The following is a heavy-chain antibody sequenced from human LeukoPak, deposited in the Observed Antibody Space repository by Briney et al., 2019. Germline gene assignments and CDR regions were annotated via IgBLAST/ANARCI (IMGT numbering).Heavy chain of an antibody. D-gene: IGHD3-10*01. CDR3: ARSNYYGSGSYRYYFDY. CDR2: INPNSGGT. J-gene: IGHJ4*02. Sequence: ASVKVSCKASGYTFTGYYMHWVRQAPGQGLEWMGWINPNSGGTNYAQMFQGRVTMTRDTSISTAYMELSRLRSDDTAVYYCARSNYYGSGSYRYYFDYWGQGTLVTVSS. V-gene: IGHV1-2*02. CDR1: GYTFTGYY.